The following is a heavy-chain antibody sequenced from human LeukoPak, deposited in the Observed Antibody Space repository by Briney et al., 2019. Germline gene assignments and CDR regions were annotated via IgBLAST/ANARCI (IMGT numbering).Heavy chain of an antibody. CDR2: LSASGGTT. J-gene: IGHJ5*02. V-gene: IGHV3-23*01. Sequence: PGGSLRLSCAASGFSFSSYAMTWVRQAPGKGLEWVSALSASGGTTYYADFVKGRFTTSRDNSKNTLYLHMNSLRAEDTAVYYCAKLPREYCSSTSCPNWFDTWGQGTLVTVSS. CDR1: GFSFSSYA. CDR3: AKLPREYCSSTSCPNWFDT. D-gene: IGHD2-2*01.